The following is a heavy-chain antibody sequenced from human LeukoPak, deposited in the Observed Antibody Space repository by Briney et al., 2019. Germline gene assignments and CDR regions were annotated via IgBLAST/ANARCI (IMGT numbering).Heavy chain of an antibody. D-gene: IGHD4-17*01. J-gene: IGHJ5*02. CDR3: ARGPHDYGDYADWFDP. V-gene: IGHV1-2*02. CDR1: GYTFTGYY. CDR2: INPNSGGT. Sequence: GASVKVSCKASGYTFTGYYMHWVRQAPGQGLEWMGWINPNSGGTNYAQKFRGRVTMTRDTSISTAYMELSRLRSDDTAVYYCARGPHDYGDYADWFDPWGQGTLVTVSS.